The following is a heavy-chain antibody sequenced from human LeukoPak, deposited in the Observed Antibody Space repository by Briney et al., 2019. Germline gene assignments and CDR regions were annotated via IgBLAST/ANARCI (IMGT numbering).Heavy chain of an antibody. CDR3: ASGGRDEKGLIDY. D-gene: IGHD3-16*01. CDR1: GFTFNHFW. J-gene: IGHJ4*02. Sequence: GGSLRLSCAASGFTFNHFWMSWVRQAPGKGLEWVAYIKKTGSETYYVDSVKGRFTISRDNSKNTLYLQMNSLRAEDTAVYYCASGGRDEKGLIDYWGQGTLVTVSS. CDR2: IKKTGSET. V-gene: IGHV3-7*01.